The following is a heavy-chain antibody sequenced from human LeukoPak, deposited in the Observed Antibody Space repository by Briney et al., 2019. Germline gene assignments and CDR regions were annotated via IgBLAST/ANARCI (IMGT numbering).Heavy chain of an antibody. CDR2: INPNSGGT. CDR1: GYTFTGYY. V-gene: IGHV1-2*02. D-gene: IGHD3-3*01. Sequence: ASVKVSCKASGYTFTGYYMHWVRQAPGQGLEWMGWINPNSGGTNYAQKFQGRVTMTRDTSISTAYMEPSRLRSDDTAVYYCARDKIFGVVTNYFDYWGQGTLVTVSS. J-gene: IGHJ4*02. CDR3: ARDKIFGVVTNYFDY.